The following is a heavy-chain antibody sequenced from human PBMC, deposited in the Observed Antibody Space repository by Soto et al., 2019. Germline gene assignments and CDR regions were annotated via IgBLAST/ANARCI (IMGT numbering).Heavy chain of an antibody. J-gene: IGHJ2*01. CDR1: GDSVSSNSAA. Sequence: SQALSLTCAISGDSVSSNSAAWNWSRQSPSRGLEWLGRTYYRSKWYNDYAVSVKSRITINPDTSRNQSSLQLNSVPPEHTAVYHRATAAGYSCSWSRNRCDPRGR. V-gene: IGHV6-1*01. D-gene: IGHD6-13*01. CDR2: TYYRSKWYN. CDR3: ATAAGYSCSWSRNRCDP.